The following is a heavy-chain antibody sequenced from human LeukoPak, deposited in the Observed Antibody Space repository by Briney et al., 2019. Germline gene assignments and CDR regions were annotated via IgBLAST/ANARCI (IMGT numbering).Heavy chain of an antibody. V-gene: IGHV4-61*02. CDR1: GGSISSGRYY. Sequence: SQTLSLTCTVSGGSISSGRYYWSWIRQPAGKGLEWIGRIYTSGNTNYNPSLKSRVTMSVDTSKNQFSLNLYSVTAADTAVYYCARGAHYYDSSNYPIFDYWGQGTLVTVSS. J-gene: IGHJ4*02. CDR2: IYTSGNT. D-gene: IGHD3-22*01. CDR3: ARGAHYYDSSNYPIFDY.